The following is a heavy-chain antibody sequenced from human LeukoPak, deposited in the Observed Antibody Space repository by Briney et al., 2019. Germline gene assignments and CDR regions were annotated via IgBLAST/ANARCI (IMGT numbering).Heavy chain of an antibody. CDR3: ARDFMTTVVTHDHYYFDY. J-gene: IGHJ4*02. Sequence: GASVKVSCKASGGTFSNYAISWVRQAPGQGLEWMGGIIPLFGSADYAQKFQGRVTIIADTSTSTVYMELRSLRSDDTAVYYCARDFMTTVVTHDHYYFDYWGQGTLVTVSS. CDR1: GGTFSNYA. CDR2: IIPLFGSA. V-gene: IGHV1-69*06. D-gene: IGHD4-23*01.